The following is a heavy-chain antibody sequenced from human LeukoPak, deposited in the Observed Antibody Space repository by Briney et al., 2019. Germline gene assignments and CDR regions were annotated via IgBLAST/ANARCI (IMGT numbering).Heavy chain of an antibody. Sequence: PSETLSLTCTVSGGSISSYYWSWIRQPPGKGLEWIGYIYYSGSTNYSPSLKSRVTISVDTSKNQFSLKLSSVTAADTAVYYCARAFPAYCSSTSCPKPFDYWGQGTLVTVSS. CDR2: IYYSGST. D-gene: IGHD2-2*01. CDR3: ARAFPAYCSSTSCPKPFDY. CDR1: GGSISSYY. J-gene: IGHJ4*02. V-gene: IGHV4-59*01.